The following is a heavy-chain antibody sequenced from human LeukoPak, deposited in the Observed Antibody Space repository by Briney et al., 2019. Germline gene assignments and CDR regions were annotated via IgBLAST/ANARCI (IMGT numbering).Heavy chain of an antibody. CDR2: IRYDGSDK. Sequence: GGSLRLSCAASGFIFSSYGMHWVRQAPGKGLEWVTFIRYDGSDKYYADSVKGRFTISRDNSKNTLYLQMNSLRAEDTAVYYCAKEISAAAPDAFDIWGQGTMVTVSS. D-gene: IGHD2-2*01. V-gene: IGHV3-30*02. J-gene: IGHJ3*02. CDR3: AKEISAAAPDAFDI. CDR1: GFIFSSYG.